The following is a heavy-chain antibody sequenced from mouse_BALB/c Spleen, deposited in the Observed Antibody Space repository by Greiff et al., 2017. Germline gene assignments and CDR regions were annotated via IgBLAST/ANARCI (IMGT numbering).Heavy chain of an antibody. CDR2: IDPANGNT. CDR1: GFNIKDTY. D-gene: IGHD1-1*01. Sequence: VQLKESGAELVKPGASVKLSCTASGFNIKDTYMHWVKQRPEQGLEWIGRIDPANGNTKYDPKFQGKATITADTSSNTAYLQLSSLTSEDTAVYYCATTPITTVVATDYAMDYWGQGTSVTVSS. CDR3: ATTPITTVVATDYAMDY. V-gene: IGHV14-3*02. J-gene: IGHJ4*01.